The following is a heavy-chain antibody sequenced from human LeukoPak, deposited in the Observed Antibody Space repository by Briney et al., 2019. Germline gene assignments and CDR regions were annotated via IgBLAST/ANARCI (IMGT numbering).Heavy chain of an antibody. CDR2: IYYSGST. Sequence: SETLPLTCTVSGGSISSYYWSWIRQPPGKGLEWIGYIYYSGSTNYNPSLKSRVTISVDTSKNQFSLKLRSVTAADTAVYYCARDGGAGAFDIWGQGTMVTVST. D-gene: IGHD6-19*01. CDR3: ARDGGAGAFDI. V-gene: IGHV4-59*01. J-gene: IGHJ3*02. CDR1: GGSISSYY.